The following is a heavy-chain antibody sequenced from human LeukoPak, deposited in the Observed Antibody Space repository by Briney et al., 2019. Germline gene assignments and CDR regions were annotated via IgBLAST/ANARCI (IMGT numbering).Heavy chain of an antibody. J-gene: IGHJ4*02. V-gene: IGHV1-2*02. CDR1: GYTFTTYY. CDR3: VRENWYYDY. CDR2: IYPKNGGT. D-gene: IGHD1-7*01. Sequence: ASVKVSCKASGYTFTTYYMHWVRQAPGQGLEWMGWIYPKNGGTNYAQKFQGRVTMTRDTSIGIVYMEMSRLRPDDTAVYYCVRENWYYDYWGQGTLVTVSS.